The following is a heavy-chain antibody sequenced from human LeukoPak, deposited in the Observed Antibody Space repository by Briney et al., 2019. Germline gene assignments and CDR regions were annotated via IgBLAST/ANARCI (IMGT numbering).Heavy chain of an antibody. CDR3: VRGYSFGPYGMDV. CDR2: ISDSGGST. CDR1: RFTFSIYS. D-gene: IGHD2-15*01. V-gene: IGHV3-64D*09. Sequence: GGSLRLSCAASRFTFSIYSMNWVRQAPGKGLEYVSAISDSGGSTYYADSVKGRFTISRDNPKNTLYLQMSSLRAEDTAVYFCVRGYSFGPYGMDVWGQGTTVTVSS. J-gene: IGHJ6*02.